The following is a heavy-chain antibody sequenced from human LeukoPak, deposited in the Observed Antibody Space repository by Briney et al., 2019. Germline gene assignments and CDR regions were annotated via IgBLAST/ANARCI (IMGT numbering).Heavy chain of an antibody. CDR1: GFAFSSNW. CDR3: ASYRIGYCSGDTCYADWFDP. J-gene: IGHJ5*02. D-gene: IGHD2-15*01. CDR2: IKEDGGGK. Sequence: PGGSLRLSCAASGFAFSSNWMSWVRQAPGKGLEWVANIKEDGGGKYYADSVKGRFTISRDNAKNSLYLQQNNLRAEDTAVYYCASYRIGYCSGDTCYADWFDPWGQGTLVTVSS. V-gene: IGHV3-7*01.